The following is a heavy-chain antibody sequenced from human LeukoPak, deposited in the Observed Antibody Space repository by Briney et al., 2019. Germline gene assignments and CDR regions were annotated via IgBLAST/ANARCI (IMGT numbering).Heavy chain of an antibody. CDR2: IYSGGST. Sequence: SGGSVTLLCVASGLPLSSNYMNWVRQAPGKGLEWVSVIYSGGSTYYADSVKGRFTISRDNSKNTLYLQMNSLRAEDTAVYYCARDQPGGSGGNWFDPWGQGTLVTVSS. D-gene: IGHD3-10*01. V-gene: IGHV3-66*02. CDR1: GLPLSSNY. J-gene: IGHJ5*02. CDR3: ARDQPGGSGGNWFDP.